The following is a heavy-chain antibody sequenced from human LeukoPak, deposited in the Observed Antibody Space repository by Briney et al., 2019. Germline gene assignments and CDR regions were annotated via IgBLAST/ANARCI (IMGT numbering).Heavy chain of an antibody. Sequence: GGSLRLSCAASGLTFSSYAMSWVRQAPGKGLEWVSTITGSDTSTYYADSVKGRFTLSRDNSKNTLYLQMNSLRAEDTAVYYCARLPVITMIVVVIPGYFDYWGQGTLVTVSS. D-gene: IGHD3-22*01. CDR2: ITGSDTST. CDR3: ARLPVITMIVVVIPGYFDY. CDR1: GLTFSSYA. V-gene: IGHV3-23*01. J-gene: IGHJ4*02.